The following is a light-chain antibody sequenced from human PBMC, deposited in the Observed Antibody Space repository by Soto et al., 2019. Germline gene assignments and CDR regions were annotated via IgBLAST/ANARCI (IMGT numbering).Light chain of an antibody. CDR1: QSLLHSNGYNY. CDR3: MQALQTGT. CDR2: LGS. Sequence: IVMTQSPLSLPVTPGEPASISCRYSQSLLHSNGYNYLDWYLQKPGQSPQLLIYLGSNRASGVPDRFSGSGSGTDFTLKISRVEAEDVGVYYCMQALQTGTFGQGTKVEIK. J-gene: IGKJ1*01. V-gene: IGKV2-28*01.